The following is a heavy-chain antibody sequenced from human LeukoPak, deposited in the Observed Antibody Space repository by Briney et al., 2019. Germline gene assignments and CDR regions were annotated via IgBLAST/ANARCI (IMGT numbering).Heavy chain of an antibody. CDR1: RYTFPDCF. Sequence: ASVKVSCKASRYTFPDCFMHWVRQAPGQALEWMGWINPNSGGTSYAQKFQGRVTMTRDTYVTTAYMDLGRLRSADTAVYYCERGRAGDYFASWGLGTLVTVSS. V-gene: IGHV1-2*02. J-gene: IGHJ4*02. CDR2: INPNSGGT. CDR3: ERGRAGDYFAS.